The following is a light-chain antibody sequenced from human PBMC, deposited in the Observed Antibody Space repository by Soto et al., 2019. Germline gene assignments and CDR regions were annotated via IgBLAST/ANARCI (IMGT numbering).Light chain of an antibody. Sequence: DIQMTQSPSSLSASVGDRVTITCRASQGIGNDLGWYQQKPGKAPKRLIYAASSLQSGVPSRFRGSGFGKKFIVTTSSLQPKYFAYYYGLQQNSSPWPCGKGTKVEIK. CDR3: LQQNSSPWP. CDR2: AAS. V-gene: IGKV1-17*01. J-gene: IGKJ1*01. CDR1: QGIGND.